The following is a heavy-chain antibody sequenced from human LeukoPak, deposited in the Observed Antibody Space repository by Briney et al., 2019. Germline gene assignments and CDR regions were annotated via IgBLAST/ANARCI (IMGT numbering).Heavy chain of an antibody. D-gene: IGHD2-15*01. J-gene: IGHJ4*02. CDR2: NYASGST. CDR3: ARAAYCSGASCYFDY. Sequence: PSETLSLTCTVSGGSITTYSWSWIRQPAGKGLELIGRNYASGSTTYNPSLKSRVTMSVDTSKNQFSVRLTSVAAADTAVYYCARAAYCSGASCYFDYWGQGTLVTVSS. CDR1: GGSITTYS. V-gene: IGHV4-4*07.